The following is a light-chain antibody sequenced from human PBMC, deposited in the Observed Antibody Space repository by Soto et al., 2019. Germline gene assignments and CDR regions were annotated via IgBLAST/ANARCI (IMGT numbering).Light chain of an antibody. J-gene: IGKJ2*01. CDR1: QSISSW. Sequence: DIQMTQSPSTLSASVGDRVTITCRASQSISSWLAWYQQKPGKAPKLLIYKASSLESGVPSRFSGSGSGTECTLTISSLQPDDFATYYCQQDNSYPYTFGHGTKLEIK. CDR3: QQDNSYPYT. V-gene: IGKV1-5*03. CDR2: KAS.